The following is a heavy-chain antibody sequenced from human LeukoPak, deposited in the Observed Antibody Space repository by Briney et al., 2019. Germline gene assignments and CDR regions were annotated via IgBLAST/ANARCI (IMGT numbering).Heavy chain of an antibody. CDR2: IYYSGST. V-gene: IGHV4-59*01. J-gene: IGHJ4*02. D-gene: IGHD5-18*01. CDR1: GGSISSYY. CDR3: ARVTRAYNYGSDF. Sequence: SQTLSLTCTFSGGSISSYYWSWIRQPPGKGLEWIGYIYYSGSTNYNPSLMSRVTILVDTSKNQFSLKLSSVTAADTALYYCARVTRAYNYGSDFRGQGTLVTVSS.